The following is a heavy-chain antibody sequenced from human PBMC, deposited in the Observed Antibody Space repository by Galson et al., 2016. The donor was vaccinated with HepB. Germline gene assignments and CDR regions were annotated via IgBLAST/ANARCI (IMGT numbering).Heavy chain of an antibody. CDR2: ISWDSSSV. Sequence: SLRLSCAASGFTFGDYAMHWVRQGPGKGLEWVSGISWDSSSVGYSDFVKGRFIISRDNAKNSMSPQMNSLRPEDTALYYCTRNLRICSWYDPGFDHWGQGTLVTVSS. D-gene: IGHD6-13*01. V-gene: IGHV3-9*01. J-gene: IGHJ4*02. CDR3: TRNLRICSWYDPGFDH. CDR1: GFTFGDYA.